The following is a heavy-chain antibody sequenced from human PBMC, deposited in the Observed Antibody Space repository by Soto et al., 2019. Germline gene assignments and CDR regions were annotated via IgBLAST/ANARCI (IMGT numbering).Heavy chain of an antibody. J-gene: IGHJ4*02. CDR2: TSGRGGST. V-gene: IGHV3-23*01. CDR1: GFTFSSYA. D-gene: IGHD3-3*01. CDR3: ARDSGYYNFDY. Sequence: GGSLRLSCAASGFTFSSYAMSWVRQAPGKGLEWVSGTSGRGGSTYYADSVKGRFTISRDNSRITLYLQMNSLRAEDTAVYYCARDSGYYNFDYWGQGTPVTVSS.